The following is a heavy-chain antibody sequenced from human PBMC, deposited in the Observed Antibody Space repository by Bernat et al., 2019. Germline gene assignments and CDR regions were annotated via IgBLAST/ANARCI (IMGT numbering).Heavy chain of an antibody. D-gene: IGHD6-19*01. V-gene: IGHV3-33*01. Sequence: QVQLVESGGGVVQPGRSLRLSCAASGFTFSSYGMHWVRQAPGKGLEWVAVIWYDGSNKYYADSVKGRFTISRDNSKNTLYLQMNSLRAEDTAVYYCAREGSGCLYYFDYWGQGTLVTVSS. J-gene: IGHJ4*02. CDR1: GFTFSSYG. CDR2: IWYDGSNK. CDR3: AREGSGCLYYFDY.